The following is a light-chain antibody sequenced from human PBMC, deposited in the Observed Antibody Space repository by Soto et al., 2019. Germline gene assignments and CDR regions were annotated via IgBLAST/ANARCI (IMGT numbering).Light chain of an antibody. CDR3: AAWDDSLSGLNYV. J-gene: IGLJ1*01. CDR1: NSNIGSNT. V-gene: IGLV1-44*01. Sequence: QSVLSQPPSASGTHGQRVTICCSGSNSNIGSNTVNWYQHLPGTAPKILIYSNNQRPSGVPDRFSGSKSGTSASLTISRLQSEDEADYYCAAWDDSLSGLNYVFGTGTKVTVL. CDR2: SNN.